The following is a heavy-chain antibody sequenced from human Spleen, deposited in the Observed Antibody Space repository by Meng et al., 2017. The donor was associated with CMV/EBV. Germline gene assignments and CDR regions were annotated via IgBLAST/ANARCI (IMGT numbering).Heavy chain of an antibody. V-gene: IGHV3-66*01. D-gene: IGHD3-9*01. CDR3: ARDFYDILTGYQYYFDY. Sequence: GESLKISCVGSGFSVSSNYMSWVRQAPGKGLEWVSVIYNDDSTHYADSVKGRFTISRDNSKNTLCLQMNSLRAEDTAVYYCARDFYDILTGYQYYFDYWGQGTLVTVSS. CDR2: IYNDDST. J-gene: IGHJ4*02. CDR1: GFSVSSNY.